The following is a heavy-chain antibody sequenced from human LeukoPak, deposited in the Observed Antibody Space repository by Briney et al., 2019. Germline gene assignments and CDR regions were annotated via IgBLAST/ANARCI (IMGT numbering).Heavy chain of an antibody. V-gene: IGHV3-64D*06. CDR2: ISSKGDST. Sequence: GGSLRLSCSASVFTFRTYAMHWVREAPGKGVEYVSPISSKGDSTYYADTLKGSFTISRDNSRNTVYLQMSSLRADDIAVYYCVKDLFGDFWGQGTLVTVSS. D-gene: IGHD3-10*02. CDR1: VFTFRTYA. CDR3: VKDLFGDF. J-gene: IGHJ4*02.